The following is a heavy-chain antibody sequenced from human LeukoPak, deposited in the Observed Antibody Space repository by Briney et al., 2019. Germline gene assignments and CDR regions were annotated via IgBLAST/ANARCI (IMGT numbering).Heavy chain of an antibody. CDR3: ARDRYSSSWYFHHDAFDI. V-gene: IGHV5-51*01. CDR2: IYPGDSDT. Sequence: GESLKISCNSSGYIYTSYWIGWVRQMPGKGLEWMGIIYPGDSDTRYSPSFQGQVTISADKSISTAYLQWSSLKASDTAMYYCARDRYSSSWYFHHDAFDIWGQGTMVTVSS. J-gene: IGHJ3*02. CDR1: GYIYTSYW. D-gene: IGHD6-13*01.